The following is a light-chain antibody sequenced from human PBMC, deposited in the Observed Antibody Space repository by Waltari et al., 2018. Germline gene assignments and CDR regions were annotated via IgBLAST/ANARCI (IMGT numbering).Light chain of an antibody. V-gene: IGKV3-20*01. CDR3: ENYERIPVT. J-gene: IGKJ1*01. CDR2: GAS. Sequence: EVVLTQSPGTLSLSPGERATLSCRASQNIGRTLTWYQQKPGQSPRLLIYGASIRAAGIPDRFSGSGSGTDFMLTITRLEPEDFAVYYCENYERIPVTCGQGTKVEIK. CDR1: QNIGRT.